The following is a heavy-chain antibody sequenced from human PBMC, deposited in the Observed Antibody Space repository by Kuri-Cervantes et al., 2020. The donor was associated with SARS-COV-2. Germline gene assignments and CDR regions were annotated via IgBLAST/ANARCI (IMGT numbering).Heavy chain of an antibody. CDR3: ARYDRSIAAADY. V-gene: IGHV1-3*01. Sequence: ASVKVSCKASGYTFTSYAMHWVRQAPGQRLEWMGWSNAGNGNTKYSQKFQGRVTMTRNTSISTAYMELSSLRSEDTAVYYCARYDRSIAAADYWGQGTLVTVSS. J-gene: IGHJ4*02. D-gene: IGHD6-13*01. CDR2: SNAGNGNT. CDR1: GYTFTSYA.